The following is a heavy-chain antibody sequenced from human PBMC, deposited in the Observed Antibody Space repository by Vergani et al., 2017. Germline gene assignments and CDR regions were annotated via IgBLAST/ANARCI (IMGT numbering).Heavy chain of an antibody. CDR1: DFSLTTTVGMG. V-gene: IGHV2-5*01. CDR3: AHKPPTGMNWFDH. Sequence: QITLKESGPALVKPTEILTLTCTFSDFSLTTTVGMGVAWIRQPPGKALEWLAFIFWNDNQRYAPSLKSRLTIAKDTSKHQVVLNLTNVDPVDTATYYCAHKPPTGMNWFDHWGQGILVTVSS. CDR2: IFWNDNQ. J-gene: IGHJ5*02. D-gene: IGHD1-14*01.